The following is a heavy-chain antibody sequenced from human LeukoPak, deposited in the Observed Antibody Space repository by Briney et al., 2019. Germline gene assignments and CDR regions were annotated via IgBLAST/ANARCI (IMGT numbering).Heavy chain of an antibody. CDR3: ARGVRPYYYDSSGYYAVDY. J-gene: IGHJ4*02. D-gene: IGHD3-22*01. V-gene: IGHV4-59*01. Sequence: PSETLSLTCTVSGGSISSYYWSWIRQPPGKGLEWIGYIYYSGSTNYNPSLKSRVTISVDTSKDQFSLKLSSVTAADTAVYYCARGVRPYYYDSSGYYAVDYWGQGTLVTVSS. CDR2: IYYSGST. CDR1: GGSISSYY.